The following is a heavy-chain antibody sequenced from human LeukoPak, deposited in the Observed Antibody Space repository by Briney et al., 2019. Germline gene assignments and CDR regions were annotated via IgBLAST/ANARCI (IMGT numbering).Heavy chain of an antibody. CDR2: ISAYNGNT. CDR3: ARGGDAYYYDSSGYSHLVPRYNWFDP. J-gene: IGHJ5*02. Sequence: ASVKVSCRASGYTFTSYGISWVRQAPGQGLEWMGWISAYNGNTNYAQKLQGRGTMTTDTSTSTAYMELRSLRSDDTAVYYCARGGDAYYYDSSGYSHLVPRYNWFDPWGQGTLVTVSS. CDR1: GYTFTSYG. D-gene: IGHD3-22*01. V-gene: IGHV1-18*01.